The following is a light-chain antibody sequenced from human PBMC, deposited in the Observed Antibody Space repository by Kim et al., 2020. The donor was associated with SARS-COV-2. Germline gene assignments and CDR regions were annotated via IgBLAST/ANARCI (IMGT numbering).Light chain of an antibody. Sequence: GQRVTISRSGSSSNIGSNPVNWYQHLPGTAPKRLIYSNSQRPPGVPDRFSGSKSGTSAALAISGLQSEDEADYFCAAWDDSLNGWVFGGGTKLTVL. CDR3: AAWDDSLNGWV. J-gene: IGLJ3*02. CDR1: SSNIGSNP. V-gene: IGLV1-44*01. CDR2: SNS.